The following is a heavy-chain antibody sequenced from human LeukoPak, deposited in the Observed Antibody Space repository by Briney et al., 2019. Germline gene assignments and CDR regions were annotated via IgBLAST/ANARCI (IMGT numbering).Heavy chain of an antibody. V-gene: IGHV4-34*01. J-gene: IGHJ2*01. CDR2: INHSGST. CDR3: ARGSKVVTTIPRPGSYFDL. Sequence: PSETLSLTCAVYGGSLSGYYWSWIRQPPGKGLEWIGEINHSGSTNYNPSLKSRVTISVDTSKNQFSLRLSSVTAADTALYYCARGSKVVTTIPRPGSYFDLWGRGTLLTVSS. D-gene: IGHD2-21*02. CDR1: GGSLSGYY.